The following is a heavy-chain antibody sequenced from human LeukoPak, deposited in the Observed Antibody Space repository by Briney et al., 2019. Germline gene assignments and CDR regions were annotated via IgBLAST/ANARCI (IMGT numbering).Heavy chain of an antibody. D-gene: IGHD3-22*01. CDR3: ARDPAGGYYDSSGYYFDY. Sequence: ASVKVSCKASGYTFTSYGISWVRQAPGKGLEWMGWISAYNGNTNYAQKLQGRVTMTTDTSTSTAYMELRSLRSDDTAVYYCARDPAGGYYDSSGYYFDYWGQGTLVTVSS. CDR1: GYTFTSYG. V-gene: IGHV1-18*01. J-gene: IGHJ4*02. CDR2: ISAYNGNT.